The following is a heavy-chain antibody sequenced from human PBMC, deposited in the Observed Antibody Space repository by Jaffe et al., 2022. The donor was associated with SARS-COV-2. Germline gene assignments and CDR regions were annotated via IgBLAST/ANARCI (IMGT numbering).Heavy chain of an antibody. V-gene: IGHV3-9*01. D-gene: IGHD2-15*01. CDR1: GFTFGDYA. Sequence: EVQLVESGGGLVQPGRSLRLSCAASGFTFGDYAMHWVRQAPGKGLEWVSGISWHGDTTGYADSVKGRFTISRDNAKNSLHLQMDSLRPEDAALYYCAKDASYAYGAYSMGVWGRGTTVTVSS. CDR3: AKDASYAYGAYSMGV. CDR2: ISWHGDTT. J-gene: IGHJ6*02.